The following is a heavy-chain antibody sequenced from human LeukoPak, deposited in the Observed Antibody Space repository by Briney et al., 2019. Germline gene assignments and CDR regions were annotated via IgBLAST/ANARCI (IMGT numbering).Heavy chain of an antibody. Sequence: SETLSLTCAVYGGSFSGYSWSWIRQPPGKGLEWIGEINHSGSTNNNPSLKSRVTISVDTSKNQFSLKLSSVTAADTAVYYCARGAGFDYWGQGTLVTVSS. CDR3: ARGAGFDY. CDR2: INHSGST. J-gene: IGHJ4*02. V-gene: IGHV4-34*01. CDR1: GGSFSGYS.